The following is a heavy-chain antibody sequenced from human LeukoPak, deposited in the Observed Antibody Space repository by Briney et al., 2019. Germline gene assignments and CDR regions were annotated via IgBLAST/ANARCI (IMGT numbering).Heavy chain of an antibody. D-gene: IGHD3-3*01. Sequence: SETLSLTCTVSGGSISSSSYYWGWIRQPPGKGLEWIGSIYYSGNIYYNPSLKSRVTIFVDTSKNQFSLRLSSVTAADTAVYYCQSRYLEWLLDYWGQGTLVTVSS. CDR1: GGSISSSSYY. J-gene: IGHJ4*02. V-gene: IGHV4-39*01. CDR3: QSRYLEWLLDY. CDR2: IYYSGNI.